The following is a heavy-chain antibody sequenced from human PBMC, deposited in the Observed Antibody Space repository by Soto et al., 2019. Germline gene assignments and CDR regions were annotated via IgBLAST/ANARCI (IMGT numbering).Heavy chain of an antibody. CDR3: AQRAARVAMDG. CDR1: GFSLRRRSVG. J-gene: IGHJ6*02. CDR2: IYYNDDK. V-gene: IGHV2-5*01. Sequence: TKLVNQPQTLTLPCNLAGFSLRRRSVGVGWIRQPPGKALEWLALIYYNDDKGYSPSLKSRLTITKGTSKNQVILTMTNMDPVDTATYYGAQRAARVAMDGWGPGNTVIVAS. D-gene: IGHD6-6*01.